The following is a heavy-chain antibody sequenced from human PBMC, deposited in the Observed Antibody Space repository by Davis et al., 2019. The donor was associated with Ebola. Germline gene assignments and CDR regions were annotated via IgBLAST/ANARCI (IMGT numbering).Heavy chain of an antibody. CDR1: GFTFSNYA. J-gene: IGHJ4*02. D-gene: IGHD6-19*01. Sequence: GESLKISCAASGFTFSNYAMTWVRQAPGKGLEWVSSISNGGFRTNYADSVKGRFTVSRDYSKSTVSLQMTSLRVEDTAVYFCAKSFSGWDLFDNWGQGTLVTVSS. V-gene: IGHV3-23*01. CDR2: ISNGGFRT. CDR3: AKSFSGWDLFDN.